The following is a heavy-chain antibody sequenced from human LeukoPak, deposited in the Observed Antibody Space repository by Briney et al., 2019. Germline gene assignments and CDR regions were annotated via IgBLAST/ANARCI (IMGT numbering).Heavy chain of an antibody. D-gene: IGHD5-24*01. V-gene: IGHV4-38-2*01. CDR1: GYSISRGSY. Sequence: PSETLSLTCAVSGYSISRGSYWGWIRPPPGKGLEWIGSVYHSGSAYYNPSLKSRVTISVDTSKNQFPLKLTSVTAADTAVYYCAVGLHSGQFAFDIWGQGTMVTVSS. J-gene: IGHJ3*02. CDR3: AVGLHSGQFAFDI. CDR2: VYHSGSA.